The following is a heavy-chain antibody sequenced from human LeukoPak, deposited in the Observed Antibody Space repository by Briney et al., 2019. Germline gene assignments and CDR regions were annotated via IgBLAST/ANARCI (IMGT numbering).Heavy chain of an antibody. V-gene: IGHV5-51*01. J-gene: IGHJ6*03. CDR3: ARHPAAAGTNYYYYMDV. Sequence: GESLKISCKGSGYSFTSYWIGWVRQMPGKGLGSMGIIYPGDSDTRYSPSFQGQVTISADKSISTAYLQWSSLKASDTAMYYCARHPAAAGTNYYYYMDVWGKGTTVTVSS. CDR1: GYSFTSYW. CDR2: IYPGDSDT. D-gene: IGHD6-13*01.